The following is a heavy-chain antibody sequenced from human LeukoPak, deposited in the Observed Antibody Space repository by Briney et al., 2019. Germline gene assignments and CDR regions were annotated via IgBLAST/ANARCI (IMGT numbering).Heavy chain of an antibody. V-gene: IGHV3-20*04. CDR1: GFTFVDYG. Sequence: GGSLRLSCATSGFTFVDYGLSWVRRAPGKGLEWLCAINYNGAITDYADSVKGRFTISRDDAKNSLYLRMDSLRAEDTALYYCARDRLGPSFSVSHFDLWGQGTLVTVSS. CDR2: INYNGAIT. CDR3: ARDRLGPSFSVSHFDL. J-gene: IGHJ4*02. D-gene: IGHD3-3*02.